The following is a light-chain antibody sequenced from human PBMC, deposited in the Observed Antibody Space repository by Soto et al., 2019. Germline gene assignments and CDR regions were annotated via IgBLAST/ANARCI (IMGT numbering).Light chain of an antibody. V-gene: IGKV3D-15*01. CDR2: DSS. Sequence: FPATLSLYPGERASLSCRASQSVTTHLAWYQQRPRKPPRLLIYDSSNTATGIPPRLSGSGSGTEFTLTIGSLQSEDFAVYYCQQYSSSPSFGQGTRLEIK. J-gene: IGKJ5*01. CDR1: QSVTTH. CDR3: QQYSSSPS.